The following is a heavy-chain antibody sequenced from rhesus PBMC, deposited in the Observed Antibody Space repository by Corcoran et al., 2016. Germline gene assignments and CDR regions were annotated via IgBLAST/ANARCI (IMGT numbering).Heavy chain of an antibody. CDR2: IRNKSNNYET. CDR3: ASRLYFDY. D-gene: IGHD6-19*01. V-gene: IGHV3-118*01. Sequence: EVQLVESGGGLVQPGGSLRLSCAASGFTFSSSAMHWVRQASGKGLEWVGRIRNKSNNYETGYAASVKGRFTISRDDSKNTAYLQMNSLKTEDTAVYYCASRLYFDYWGQGVLVTVSS. J-gene: IGHJ4*01. CDR1: GFTFSSSA.